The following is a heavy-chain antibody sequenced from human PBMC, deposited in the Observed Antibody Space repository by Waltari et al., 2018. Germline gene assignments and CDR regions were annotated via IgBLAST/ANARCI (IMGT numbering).Heavy chain of an antibody. CDR2: IYYSGSS. V-gene: IGHV4-39*07. J-gene: IGHJ4*02. Sequence: QLQLQESGPGLVKPSETLSLTCTVSGGSISSSSYYWGWIRQPPGKGLEWIGSIYYSGSSYYNPSRKSRVTISVDTSKNQFSLKLSSVTAADTAVYYCARDQGLELGWGQGTLVTVSS. CDR1: GGSISSSSYY. D-gene: IGHD1-7*01. CDR3: ARDQGLELG.